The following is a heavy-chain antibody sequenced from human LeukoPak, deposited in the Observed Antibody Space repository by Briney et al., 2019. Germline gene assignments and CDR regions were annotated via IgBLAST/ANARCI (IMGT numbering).Heavy chain of an antibody. Sequence: GGSLRLSCAASGFTFSSYAMSWVRQAPGMGLEWVSAISGSGDSTYYADSVKGRFTISRDNSKDTLYLQMNSLRAEDTAVYYCAKDGVVPAAAFFDYWGQGTLVTVSS. V-gene: IGHV3-23*01. J-gene: IGHJ4*02. CDR1: GFTFSSYA. CDR3: AKDGVVPAAAFFDY. D-gene: IGHD2-2*01. CDR2: ISGSGDST.